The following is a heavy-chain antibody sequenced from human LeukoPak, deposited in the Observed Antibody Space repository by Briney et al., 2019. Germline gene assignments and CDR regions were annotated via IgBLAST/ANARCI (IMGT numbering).Heavy chain of an antibody. CDR3: ARARGQQLVYYFDY. CDR1: GGSISSSTFY. Sequence: SETLSLTCTVSGGSISSSTFYWDCIRQPPGKGLEWIGSIYYSGITYYNPSLKSRVTISVDTSKNQFSLKLSSVTAADTAVYYCARARGQQLVYYFDYWGQGTLVTVSS. V-gene: IGHV4-39*01. CDR2: IYYSGIT. J-gene: IGHJ4*02. D-gene: IGHD6-13*01.